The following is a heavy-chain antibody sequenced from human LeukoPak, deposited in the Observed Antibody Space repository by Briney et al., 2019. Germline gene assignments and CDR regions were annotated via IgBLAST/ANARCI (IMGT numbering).Heavy chain of an antibody. Sequence: GASVKLSCKASGYTFTCYGFSWVRQAPAQGLEWMGWISAYNGNTNYAQKLQGRVTMTTDTSTSTAYMELRSLRSDDTAVYYCARGRRDGYNPADAFDIWGQGTMVTASS. CDR3: ARGRRDGYNPADAFDI. CDR1: GYTFTCYG. CDR2: ISAYNGNT. D-gene: IGHD5-24*01. J-gene: IGHJ3*02. V-gene: IGHV1-18*01.